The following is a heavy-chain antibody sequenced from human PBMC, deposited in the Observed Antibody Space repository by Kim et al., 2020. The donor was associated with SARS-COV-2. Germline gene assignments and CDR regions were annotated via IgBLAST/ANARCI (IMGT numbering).Heavy chain of an antibody. V-gene: IGHV3-23*01. Sequence: ADSVKGRFTISRENSKGTLFLQMNGLKAEDTAVYYWVRERAPGTGLIFHIWGQGTMVTVSS. D-gene: IGHD3-9*01. CDR3: VRERAPGTGLIFHI. J-gene: IGHJ3*02.